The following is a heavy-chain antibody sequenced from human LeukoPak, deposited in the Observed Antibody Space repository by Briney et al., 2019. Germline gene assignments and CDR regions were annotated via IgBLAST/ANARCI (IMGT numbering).Heavy chain of an antibody. CDR1: GGSFSGYY. J-gene: IGHJ4*02. CDR3: ARATLTPHCSGGSCYSGTFDY. Sequence: SETLSLTCAVYGGSFSGYYWSWIRQPPGKGLEWIGEINHSGSTNYNPSLKSRVTISVDTSKNQFSLKLSSVTAADTAVYYCARATLTPHCSGGSCYSGTFDYWGQGTLVTVSS. D-gene: IGHD2-15*01. V-gene: IGHV4-34*01. CDR2: INHSGST.